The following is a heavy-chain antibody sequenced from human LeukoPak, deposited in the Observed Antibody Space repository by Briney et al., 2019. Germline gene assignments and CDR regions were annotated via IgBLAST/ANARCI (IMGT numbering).Heavy chain of an antibody. Sequence: SETLSLTCTVSGGSISSSSYYWGWIRQPPGKGLEWIGSIYYSGSTYFNPFLKSRVTISVDTSKNQFSLKLSSVTAADTAVYYCARALLTGEFGGWYRRTNWFDPWGQGTLVTVSS. CDR3: ARALLTGEFGGWYRRTNWFDP. D-gene: IGHD6-19*01. CDR2: IYYSGST. J-gene: IGHJ5*02. V-gene: IGHV4-39*07. CDR1: GGSISSSSYY.